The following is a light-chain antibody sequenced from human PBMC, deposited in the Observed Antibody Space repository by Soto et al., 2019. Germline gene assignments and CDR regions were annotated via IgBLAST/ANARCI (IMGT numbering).Light chain of an antibody. V-gene: IGLV2-14*03. CDR1: SSDVGGYNY. Sequence: QSVLTQPTSLSGAPGQSITISCTGTSSDVGGYNYVSWYQHHPGKAPKLMICDVSDRPSGVSNRFSGSKSGNTASLTISGLQAEDEADYYCSSYTSGSTPWVFGTGTKVTVL. CDR3: SSYTSGSTPWV. J-gene: IGLJ1*01. CDR2: DVS.